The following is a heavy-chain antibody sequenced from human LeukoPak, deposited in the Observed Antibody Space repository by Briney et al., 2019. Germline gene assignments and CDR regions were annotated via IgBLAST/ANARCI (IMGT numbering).Heavy chain of an antibody. D-gene: IGHD3-22*01. V-gene: IGHV4-38-2*02. CDR1: SYSISSGYY. J-gene: IGHJ4*02. CDR2: IYHSGST. CDR3: ARGLRSSSGYSAFEY. Sequence: SETLSLTCTVSSYSISSGYYWGWIRQPPGKGLEWIGSIYHSGSTYYNPSLKSRVTISGDTSKNQFSLKLTSVTAADTAVYYCARGLRSSSGYSAFEYWGQGTLVTVSS.